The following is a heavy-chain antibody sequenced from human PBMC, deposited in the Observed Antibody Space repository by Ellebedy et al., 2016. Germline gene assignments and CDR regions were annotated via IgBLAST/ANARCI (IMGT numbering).Heavy chain of an antibody. CDR1: GFAFRNFF. V-gene: IGHV3-23*01. J-gene: IGHJ4*02. D-gene: IGHD6-6*01. Sequence: GGSLRLSXVASGFAFRNFFMTWVRQAPGGGLEWVSTISGGGDITVSADSVKGRFTISRDNSRNTLYLQMNSLRAEDTAVYYCAPRAIAAPKWGQGTLVTVSS. CDR2: ISGGGDIT. CDR3: APRAIAAPK.